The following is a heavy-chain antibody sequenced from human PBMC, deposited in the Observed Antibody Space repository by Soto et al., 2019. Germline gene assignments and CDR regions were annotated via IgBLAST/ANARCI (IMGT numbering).Heavy chain of an antibody. J-gene: IGHJ4*02. CDR1: GGSISSGDYY. CDR3: ARDSDGYNYFDY. V-gene: IGHV4-30-4*01. Sequence: SETLSLTCTVSGGSISSGDYYWSWIRQPPGKGLEWIGYIYHSGSTYYKPSLKSRVTISVDMSKNQFSLKLSSVTAADTAVYYCARDSDGYNYFDYWGQGTLVTVSS. CDR2: IYHSGST. D-gene: IGHD5-12*01.